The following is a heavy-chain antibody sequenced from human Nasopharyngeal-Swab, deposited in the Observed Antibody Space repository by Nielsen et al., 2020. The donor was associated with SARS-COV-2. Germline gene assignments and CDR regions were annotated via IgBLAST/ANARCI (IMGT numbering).Heavy chain of an antibody. Sequence: SVKVSCKASGGPFSSYAISWVRQAPGHGLEWRGGIIPIFGTANYAQKFQGRVTITADESTSTAYMELSSLRSEDTAVYFCARGGLDYVDYPYDYWGQGTLVTVSS. CDR2: IIPIFGTA. J-gene: IGHJ4*02. D-gene: IGHD4-17*01. CDR3: ARGGLDYVDYPYDY. CDR1: GGPFSSYA. V-gene: IGHV1-69*13.